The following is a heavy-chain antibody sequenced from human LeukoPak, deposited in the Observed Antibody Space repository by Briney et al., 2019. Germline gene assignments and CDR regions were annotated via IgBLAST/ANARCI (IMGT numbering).Heavy chain of an antibody. CDR2: IYSSGNS. CDR1: GDSITTNSYW. Sequence: PSETLSLTCSISGDSITTNSYWRGWIRQSPGKGLEWIGSIYSSGNSYSNPSLKTRATISPDTSKIQYSLTLTSVTAADTVIYYXARRGIWDLQIGNWFDPWGQGILVIVSS. CDR3: ARRGIWDLQIGNWFDP. V-gene: IGHV4-39*01. D-gene: IGHD3-16*01. J-gene: IGHJ5*02.